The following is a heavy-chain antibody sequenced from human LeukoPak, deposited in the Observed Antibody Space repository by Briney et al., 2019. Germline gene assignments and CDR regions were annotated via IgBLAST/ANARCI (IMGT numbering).Heavy chain of an antibody. J-gene: IGHJ4*02. CDR3: AETGPTDF. CDR2: ISHDGTNK. D-gene: IGHD3-9*01. V-gene: IGHV3-30*03. Sequence: GGSLRLSCAAAGFAFSTYGMHWVRQAPGKGLEWVAAISHDGTNKHYADSVKGRFTISRDNSKNTLYLQMNSLRAEDTALYYCAETGPTDFWGQGTLVTVSS. CDR1: GFAFSTYG.